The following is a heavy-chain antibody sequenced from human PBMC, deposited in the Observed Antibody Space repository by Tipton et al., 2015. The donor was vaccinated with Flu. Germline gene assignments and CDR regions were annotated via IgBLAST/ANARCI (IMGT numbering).Heavy chain of an antibody. CDR3: ARGLYGSGSYQWRYFDS. Sequence: TLSLTCTVSSGSITSSSYFWGWIRQPPGKGLEWIGEINDSGSTNYNPSLKSRVTISVDTSKNQFSLKLSSVTAADTAVYYCARGLYGSGSYQWRYFDSWGQGTLVTVSS. CDR1: SGSITSSSYF. CDR2: INDSGST. J-gene: IGHJ4*02. D-gene: IGHD3-10*01. V-gene: IGHV4-39*07.